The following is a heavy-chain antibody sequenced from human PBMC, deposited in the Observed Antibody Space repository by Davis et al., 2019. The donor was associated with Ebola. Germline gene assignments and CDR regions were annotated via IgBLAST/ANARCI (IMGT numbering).Heavy chain of an antibody. V-gene: IGHV2-5*08. CDR3: AHRHYGSGSYSFFDY. D-gene: IGHD3-10*01. J-gene: IGHJ4*02. CDR1: GGSISSYYW. CDR2: IYGDDYK. Sequence: TLSLTYTVSGGSISSYYWSWIRQPPGKALEWLAIIYGDDYKRYSPSLRGRLTITKDTSKNQVVLTMSNMDPVDTATYYCAHRHYGSGSYSFFDYWGQGALVSVSS.